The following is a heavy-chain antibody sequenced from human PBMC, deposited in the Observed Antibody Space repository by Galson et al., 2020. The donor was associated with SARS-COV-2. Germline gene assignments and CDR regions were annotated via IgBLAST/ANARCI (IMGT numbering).Heavy chain of an antibody. D-gene: IGHD6-19*01. CDR1: GGSISSHH. CDR3: ARQYYNSGCDGEADRCYVDV. J-gene: IGHJ6*04. CDR2: IHYTART. V-gene: IGHV4-59*11. Sequence: SETLSLTCTVSGGSISSHHWSWIRQSPGKGLEWIGSIHYTARTNYNPSLQSPVTMTLDTSKNYCSLYLYSVTAADTAVYYCARQYYNSGCDGEADRCYVDVWGKWTTVTVAP.